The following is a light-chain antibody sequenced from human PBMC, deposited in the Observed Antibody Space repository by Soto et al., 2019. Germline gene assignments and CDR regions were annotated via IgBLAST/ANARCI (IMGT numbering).Light chain of an antibody. J-gene: IGKJ1*01. V-gene: IGKV3-20*01. CDR2: GAS. CDR3: QQYGSSPRT. Sequence: EIVSTRYLGTLPVAPCERASPXXRASQSVSSSYLAWYQQKPGQAPRLLIYGASSRATGIPDRFSGSGSGTDFTLTISRLEPEDFAVYYCQQYGSSPRTFGQGTKV. CDR1: QSVSSSY.